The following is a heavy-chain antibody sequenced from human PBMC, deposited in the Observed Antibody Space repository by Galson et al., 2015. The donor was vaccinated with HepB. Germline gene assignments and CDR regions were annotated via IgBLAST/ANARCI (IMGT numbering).Heavy chain of an antibody. CDR2: INPSGGST. V-gene: IGHV1-46*03. D-gene: IGHD6-13*01. CDR1: GYTFTSYY. Sequence: SVKVSCKASGYTFTSYYMHWVRQAPGQGLEWMGIINPSGGSTSYAQKFQGRATITRDTSTSTVYMELSSLRSEDTAVYYCARGRQVIAAAQGAFDIWGQGTIVTVSS. CDR3: ARGRQVIAAAQGAFDI. J-gene: IGHJ3*02.